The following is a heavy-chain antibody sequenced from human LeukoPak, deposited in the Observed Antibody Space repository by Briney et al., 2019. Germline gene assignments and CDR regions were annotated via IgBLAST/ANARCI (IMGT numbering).Heavy chain of an antibody. J-gene: IGHJ4*01. V-gene: IGHV3-7*01. CDR3: ATSDHSSRSD. D-gene: IGHD3-22*01. CDR2: INLDGSVI. Sequence: AGSLRLSCAASGCTFSGYWMSWVRQAPGKGLEWVANINLDGSVIHYVDSAKGRFTISRDNAKNSLYLQMNYLRAEDTALYYCATSDHSSRSDWSQATLVTVPS. CDR1: GCTFSGYW.